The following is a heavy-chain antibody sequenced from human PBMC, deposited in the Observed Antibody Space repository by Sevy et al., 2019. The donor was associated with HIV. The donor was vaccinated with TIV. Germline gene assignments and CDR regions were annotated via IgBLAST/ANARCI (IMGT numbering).Heavy chain of an antibody. CDR2: IQYDGSNK. Sequence: GGSLRLSCAASGFGYSSYGMHWVRQAPGKGLAWVAYIQYDGSNKDYADSVKGRFTISRDNSKNTLELQMNSLRVEETAVYYCVKEGGGEGGDHWGQGTLVTVSS. J-gene: IGHJ4*02. CDR3: VKEGGGEGGDH. V-gene: IGHV3-30*02. D-gene: IGHD3-16*01. CDR1: GFGYSSYG.